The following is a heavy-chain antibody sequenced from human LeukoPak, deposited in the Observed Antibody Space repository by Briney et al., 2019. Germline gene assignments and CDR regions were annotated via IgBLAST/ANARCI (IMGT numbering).Heavy chain of an antibody. J-gene: IGHJ6*03. CDR2: ISSVGNTI. V-gene: IGHV3-11*04. CDR1: GFTFSDSY. D-gene: IGHD2-21*02. Sequence: GGSLRLSCAASGFTFSDSYMSWIRQAPGKGLEWISYISSVGNTIHYADSVKGRFTISRDNARNSLYLQMNSLRAEDTAVYYCARSGDRAYYYYMDVWGKGTTVTVSS. CDR3: ARSGDRAYYYYMDV.